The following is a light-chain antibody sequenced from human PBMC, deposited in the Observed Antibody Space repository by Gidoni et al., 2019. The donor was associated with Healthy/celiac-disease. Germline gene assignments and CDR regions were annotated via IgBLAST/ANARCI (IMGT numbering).Light chain of an antibody. V-gene: IGKV1-5*01. J-gene: IGKJ1*01. CDR2: DAY. CDR3: QQYNSYPWT. CDR1: QSISSW. Sequence: DIQMTQSPSTLSASVGDRVTITCRASQSISSWLAWYQQKPGKAPKLLIYDAYSLESGVPSRFSGSGSGTEFTLTISSLQPDDFATYYCQQYNSYPWTFXXXTKVEIK.